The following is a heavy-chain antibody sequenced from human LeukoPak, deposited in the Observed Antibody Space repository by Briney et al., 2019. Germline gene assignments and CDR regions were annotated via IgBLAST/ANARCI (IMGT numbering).Heavy chain of an antibody. CDR2: ISAYNGNT. CDR1: GYTFTSYG. J-gene: IGHJ4*02. Sequence: ASVKVSCKASGYTFTSYGISWVRQAPGQGLEWMGWISAYNGNTNYAQKFQGRVTMTRDTSISTAYMELSRLRSDDTAVYYCARPPKLFPRPFDYWGQGTLVTVSS. V-gene: IGHV1-18*01. CDR3: ARPPKLFPRPFDY. D-gene: IGHD2-21*01.